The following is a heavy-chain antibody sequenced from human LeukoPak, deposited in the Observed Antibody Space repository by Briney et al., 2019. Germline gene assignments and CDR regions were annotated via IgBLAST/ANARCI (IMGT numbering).Heavy chain of an antibody. CDR2: INHSGST. CDR1: GGSFSGYY. J-gene: IGHJ4*02. D-gene: IGHD5-18*01. CDR3: ASRGYSYGRGPFDY. Sequence: KPSETLSLTCAVYGGSFSGYYWSWIRQPTGKGLEWIGEINHSGSTNYNPSLKSRVTISVDTSKNQFSLKLSSVTAADTAVYYCASRGYSYGRGPFDYWGQGTLVTVSS. V-gene: IGHV4-34*01.